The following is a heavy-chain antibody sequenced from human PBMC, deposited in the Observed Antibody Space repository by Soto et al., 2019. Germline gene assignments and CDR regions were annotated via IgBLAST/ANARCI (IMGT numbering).Heavy chain of an antibody. CDR3: VRQLGNSAMLTIDS. J-gene: IGHJ4*02. D-gene: IGHD5-18*01. V-gene: IGHV5-51*01. Sequence: PGESLKISYKASGYTFSVYWIGWVRQMPGKGLEWMGNIYPDDSDTSNNPSFDGRVTVSADKPTNTAYLQWSSLKASDTAIYYCVRQLGNSAMLTIDSCGQGTPVTVSS. CDR2: IYPDDSDT. CDR1: GYTFSVYW.